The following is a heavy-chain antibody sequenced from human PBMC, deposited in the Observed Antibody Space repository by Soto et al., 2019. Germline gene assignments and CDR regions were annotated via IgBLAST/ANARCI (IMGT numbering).Heavy chain of an antibody. CDR1: GGSFY. J-gene: IGHJ6*02. CDR3: ARGGGDYDYAVDV. V-gene: IGHV4-34*01. Sequence: QVQLQQWGAGLLKPSETLSLNCAVYGGSFYWTWIRQPPGTGLEWIGEIRHSGSTNYNPSLKSRVSIYIDRSKSQVSLTVYSVTAADTAVYYCARGGGDYDYAVDVWGQGTTVTVSS. CDR2: IRHSGST. D-gene: IGHD4-17*01.